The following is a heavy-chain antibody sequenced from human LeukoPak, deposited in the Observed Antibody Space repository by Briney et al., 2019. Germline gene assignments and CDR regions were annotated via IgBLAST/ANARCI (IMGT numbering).Heavy chain of an antibody. Sequence: ASVKVSCKASGYTFTSYDINRVRQATGQGLEWMGWMNPNSGNTGYAQKFQGRVTMTRNTSISTAYMELSSLRSEDTAVYYCARGFAILGFFGYWGQGTLVTVSS. CDR1: GYTFTSYD. CDR2: MNPNSGNT. D-gene: IGHD2-21*01. CDR3: ARGFAILGFFGY. J-gene: IGHJ4*02. V-gene: IGHV1-8*01.